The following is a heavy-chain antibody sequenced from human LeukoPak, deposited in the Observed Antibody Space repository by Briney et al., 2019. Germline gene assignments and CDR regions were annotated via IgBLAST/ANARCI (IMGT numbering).Heavy chain of an antibody. CDR3: ARAYSPVDYIDY. D-gene: IGHD6-13*01. CDR2: IYSSGST. CDR1: GGSISSGSHY. V-gene: IGHV4-61*02. Sequence: SQTLSLTCTVSGGSISSGSHYWSWIRQPAGKGLEWIGRIYSSGSTNYNPSLKSRVTISVDTSKNQFSLKLNSVTAADTAVYYCARAYSPVDYIDYWGQGTLVTVSS. J-gene: IGHJ4*02.